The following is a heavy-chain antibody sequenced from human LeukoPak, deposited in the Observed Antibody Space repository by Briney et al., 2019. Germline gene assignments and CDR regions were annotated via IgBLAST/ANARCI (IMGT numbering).Heavy chain of an antibody. J-gene: IGHJ4*02. CDR2: TYFSGVI. Sequence: SETLSVTSTLSGDSLTSYYWSWIRQPPGKGLERIGLTYFSGVIKYNPSLQSRVTISVGTSPSQFSLRLRSVTAADTAVYYCARHLRGYSYGPFDSWGQGALVTVSS. CDR1: GDSLTSYY. CDR3: ARHLRGYSYGPFDS. D-gene: IGHD5-18*01. V-gene: IGHV4-59*08.